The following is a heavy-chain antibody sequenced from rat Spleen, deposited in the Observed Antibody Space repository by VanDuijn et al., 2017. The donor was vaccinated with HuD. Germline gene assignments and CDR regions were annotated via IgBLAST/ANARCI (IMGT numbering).Heavy chain of an antibody. CDR2: ISTGGGVT. J-gene: IGHJ2*01. CDR3: ARQMYTTDYYYGGFDY. V-gene: IGHV5S23*01. D-gene: IGHD1-6*01. CDR1: TYSNYV. Sequence: TYSNYVMAWVSQAPTKGLEWVASISTGGGVTHYRDSVKGRFTISRDNTKSTLYLQMDSLRSEDTATYYCARQMYTTDYYYGGFDYWGQGVMVTVSS.